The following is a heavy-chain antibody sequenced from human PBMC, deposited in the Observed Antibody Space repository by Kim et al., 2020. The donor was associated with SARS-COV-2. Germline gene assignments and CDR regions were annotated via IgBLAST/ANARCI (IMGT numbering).Heavy chain of an antibody. CDR1: GGSISSSSYY. CDR3: ARMVPTSPLTAMVISDV. J-gene: IGHJ6*02. Sequence: SETLSLTCTVSGGSISSSSYYWGWIRQPPGKGLEWIGSIYYSGSTYYNPSLKSRVTISVDTSKNQFSLKLSSVTAADTAVYYCARMVPTSPLTAMVISDVWGQGTTVTVSS. CDR2: IYYSGST. D-gene: IGHD5-18*01. V-gene: IGHV4-39*01.